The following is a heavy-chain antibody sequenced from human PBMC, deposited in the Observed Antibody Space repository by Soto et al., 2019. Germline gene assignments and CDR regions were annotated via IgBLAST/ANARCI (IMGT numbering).Heavy chain of an antibody. CDR3: ARWYGDYHFDY. D-gene: IGHD4-17*01. CDR1: GFTFSSYW. CDR2: IKQDGREK. J-gene: IGHJ4*02. Sequence: EVQLVESGGGLVQPGGSLRLSCAASGFTFSSYWMSWVRQAPGKGLEWVANIKQDGREKYYVDSVKGRFTISRDNAKNSLYLQMNSLRAEDTAVYDCARWYGDYHFDYWGQGTLVTVSS. V-gene: IGHV3-7*01.